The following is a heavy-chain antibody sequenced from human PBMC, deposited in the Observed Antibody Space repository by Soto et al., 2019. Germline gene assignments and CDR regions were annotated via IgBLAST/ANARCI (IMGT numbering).Heavy chain of an antibody. Sequence: GGSLRLSCAASGFTFSSYAMSRVRQAPGKGLEWVSGISDSGGSTYYADSVKGRFTISRDNSKNTLYLQMNSLRAEDTAVYYCAKGTYYYGSAPYYFDYWGQGTLVTVSS. CDR3: AKGTYYYGSAPYYFDY. J-gene: IGHJ4*02. CDR1: GFTFSSYA. V-gene: IGHV3-23*01. D-gene: IGHD3-10*01. CDR2: ISDSGGST.